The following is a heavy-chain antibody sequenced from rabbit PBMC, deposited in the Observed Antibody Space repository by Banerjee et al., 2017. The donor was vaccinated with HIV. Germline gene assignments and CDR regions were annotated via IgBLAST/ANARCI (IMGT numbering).Heavy chain of an antibody. CDR1: GFSFSSSYYY. CDR2: IYTGSSDST. D-gene: IGHD2-1*01. J-gene: IGHJ4*01. Sequence: QSLEESGGDLVKPGASLTLTCTASGFSFSSSYYYMCWVRQAPGKGLEWIACIYTGSSDSTYYASWAKGRFTISKTSSTTVTLQMTSLTAADTATYFCARADYGDYGYWDYFKLWGQGTLVTVS. V-gene: IGHV1S40*01. CDR3: ARADYGDYGYWDYFKL.